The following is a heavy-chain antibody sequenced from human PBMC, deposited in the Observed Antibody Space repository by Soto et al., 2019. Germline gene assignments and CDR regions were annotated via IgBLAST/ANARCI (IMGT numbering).Heavy chain of an antibody. D-gene: IGHD6-19*01. CDR3: ARDHWSGQVAGKRAFDC. CDR1: GFAFSTYS. V-gene: IGHV3-48*02. Sequence: EVHLVESGGGLVQPGGSLRLSCAASGFAFSTYSMNWVRQAPGKGLEWVSYISSSGGATHYPDSVKGRFTISRDNAKNSLYLQMNSLRDDDTAVYYCARDHWSGQVAGKRAFDCWGQGTLVTVSS. CDR2: ISSSGGAT. J-gene: IGHJ4*02.